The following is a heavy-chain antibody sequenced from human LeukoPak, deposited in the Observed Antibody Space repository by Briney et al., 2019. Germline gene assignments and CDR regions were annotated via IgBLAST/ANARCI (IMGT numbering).Heavy chain of an antibody. CDR2: IYTSGST. CDR3: ARHDCSSTSCYTGGGFDP. J-gene: IGHJ5*02. D-gene: IGHD2-2*02. Sequence: SETLSLTCTVSDGSISSYYWSWIRQPAGKGLEWIGRIYTSGSTNYNPSLKSRVTMSVDTSKNQFSLKLSSVTAADTAVYYCARHDCSSTSCYTGGGFDPWGQGTLVTVSS. V-gene: IGHV4-4*07. CDR1: DGSISSYY.